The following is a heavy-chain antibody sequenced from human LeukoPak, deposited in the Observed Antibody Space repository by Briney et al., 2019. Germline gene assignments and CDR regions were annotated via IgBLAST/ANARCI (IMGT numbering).Heavy chain of an antibody. CDR2: ISYDGSNK. J-gene: IGHJ4*02. Sequence: GGSLRLSCAASGFTFSSYAMHWVRQAPGKGLEWVAVISYDGSNKYYADSVKGRFTISRDNSKNTLYLQMNSLRVEDTAVYYCAKVAVAGYFDYWGQGTLVTVSS. CDR3: AKVAVAGYFDY. CDR1: GFTFSSYA. V-gene: IGHV3-30*04. D-gene: IGHD6-19*01.